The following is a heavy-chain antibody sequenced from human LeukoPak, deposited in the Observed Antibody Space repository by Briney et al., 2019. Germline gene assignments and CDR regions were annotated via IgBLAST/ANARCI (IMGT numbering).Heavy chain of an antibody. CDR2: ISGSGGST. J-gene: IGHJ6*02. D-gene: IGHD4-17*01. Sequence: GGSLRLSCAASGFTFSSYAMSWVRQAPGKGLEWVSAISGSGGSTYYADSVKGRFTISRDNSKNTLYLQMNSLRAEDTAVYYCAKKDGDYYYYYYYGMDVWGQGTTVTVSS. V-gene: IGHV3-23*01. CDR3: AKKDGDYYYYYYYGMDV. CDR1: GFTFSSYA.